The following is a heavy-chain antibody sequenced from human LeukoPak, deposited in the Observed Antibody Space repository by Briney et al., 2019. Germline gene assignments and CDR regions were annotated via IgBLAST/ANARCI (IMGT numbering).Heavy chain of an antibody. CDR1: GFSFSAYG. CDR3: ARSQSSSLIDY. Sequence: LGGSLRLSCAASGFSFSAYGVHWVRQAPGKGLEWVAVIWYDGSSKDYADSVKGRFTLSRDNSKNTLYLQMNSLTVEDTAVYYCARSQSSSLIDYWGQGTLVTVSS. V-gene: IGHV3-33*01. D-gene: IGHD6-13*01. CDR2: IWYDGSSK. J-gene: IGHJ4*02.